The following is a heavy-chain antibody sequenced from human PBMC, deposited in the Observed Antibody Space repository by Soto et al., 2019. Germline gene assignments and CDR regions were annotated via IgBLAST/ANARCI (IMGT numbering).Heavy chain of an antibody. CDR1: GYTLTELS. Sequence: EASVKVSCKVSGYTLTELSMHWVRQAPGKGLEWMGGFDPEDAEIIYAQKFQGRVTMTEDTSTDTAYMELSSLRSEDTAVYYCAGITMIVVGAYGMDAWGKGTQVTVSS. D-gene: IGHD3-22*01. J-gene: IGHJ6*04. CDR2: FDPEDAEI. CDR3: AGITMIVVGAYGMDA. V-gene: IGHV1-24*01.